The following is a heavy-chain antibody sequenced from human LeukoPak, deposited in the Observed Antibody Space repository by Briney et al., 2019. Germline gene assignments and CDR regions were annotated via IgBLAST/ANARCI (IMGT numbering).Heavy chain of an antibody. CDR3: AKDLGGSGHCMDV. Sequence: GGSLRLSCTASGFTFSSYSLNWVRQAPGKGLEWVSSVSTGSNYIYYADSVKGRFTISRDNDKNSLYLQMNSLRVEDTAVYYCAKDLGGSGHCMDVWGKGTTVTVSS. CDR2: VSTGSNYI. D-gene: IGHD5-12*01. J-gene: IGHJ6*03. CDR1: GFTFSSYS. V-gene: IGHV3-21*01.